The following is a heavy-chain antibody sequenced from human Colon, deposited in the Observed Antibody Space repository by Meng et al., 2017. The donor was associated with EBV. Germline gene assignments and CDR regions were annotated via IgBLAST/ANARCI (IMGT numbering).Heavy chain of an antibody. CDR3: ALFTRSWFDP. D-gene: IGHD2-2*01. V-gene: IGHV2-5*02. J-gene: IGHJ5*02. CDR2: IYWDDDK. Sequence: QITFKESGPTLVKPTQTLPLTCTFSGFSLTTSEVGVGWIRQPPGKALEWLAVIYWDDDKRYSPSLKSRLTITKDTSKNQVVLTLTNMDPVDTATYYCALFTRSWFDPWGQGTLVTVSS. CDR1: GFSLTTSEVG.